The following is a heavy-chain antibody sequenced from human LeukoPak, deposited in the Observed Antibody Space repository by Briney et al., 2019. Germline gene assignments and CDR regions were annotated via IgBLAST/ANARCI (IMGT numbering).Heavy chain of an antibody. V-gene: IGHV4-4*07. CDR3: ARGDNFCGGDRPDV. CDR1: GGSISSYY. J-gene: IGHJ6*04. Sequence: SETLSLTCTVSGGSISSYYWSWIRQPAGKGLEWIGRIYTSGSTNYNPSLKSRVTMSVDTSKNQFSLKLSSVTAADTAVYYCARGDNFCGGDRPDVWGKGTTVTVSS. CDR2: IYTSGST. D-gene: IGHD2-21*01.